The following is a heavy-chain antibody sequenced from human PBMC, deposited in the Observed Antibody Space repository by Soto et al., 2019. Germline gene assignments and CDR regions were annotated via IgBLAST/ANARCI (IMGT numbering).Heavy chain of an antibody. CDR3: ARVKAQILSSGWYGGDDI. V-gene: IGHV3-23*01. Sequence: EVQLLESGGGLVQPGGSLRLSCAASGFTFSTYSMTWVRQAPGKGLEWVSTIRDSGHSTHYADSVRARFAISRDNSKNTLFLQMNSLRAEDTAVYYCARVKAQILSSGWYGGDDIWGQGTMVTVSS. CDR1: GFTFSTYS. CDR2: IRDSGHST. D-gene: IGHD6-19*01. J-gene: IGHJ3*02.